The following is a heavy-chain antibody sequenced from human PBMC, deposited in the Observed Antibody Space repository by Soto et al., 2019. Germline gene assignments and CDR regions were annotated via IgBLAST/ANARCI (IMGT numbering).Heavy chain of an antibody. D-gene: IGHD3-10*02. CDR3: ARDSGYLSTYVSDALDF. J-gene: IGHJ3*01. CDR1: GFNVNSYG. Sequence: QVQLVESGGGVVLPGRSLRLSCSASGFNVNSYGVHWVRQAPGKGLEWVAVIWYDGRNIFYADSVKGRFTVSRDNSKNTVYFQMNNLRVEDTALYYCARDSGYLSTYVSDALDFWGQGTMVTVSS. V-gene: IGHV3-33*01. CDR2: IWYDGRNI.